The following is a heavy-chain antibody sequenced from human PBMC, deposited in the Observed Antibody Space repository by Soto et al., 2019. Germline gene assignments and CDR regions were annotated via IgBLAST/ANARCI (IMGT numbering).Heavy chain of an antibody. CDR2: IIPIFGTP. CDR3: ATLEKIFGAVIARHYYAGMDV. CDR1: GGTFSNHV. Sequence: QVQLVQSGAEVKKPGSSAKVSCKASGGTFSNHVISWVRQAPGQGLEWMGGIIPIFGTPNYAQKFQGRVTITADGSTSTAYKWLSSLRSEDTAVYYCATLEKIFGAVIARHYYAGMDVWGQGTAVTVPS. J-gene: IGHJ6*02. V-gene: IGHV1-69*01. D-gene: IGHD3-16*02.